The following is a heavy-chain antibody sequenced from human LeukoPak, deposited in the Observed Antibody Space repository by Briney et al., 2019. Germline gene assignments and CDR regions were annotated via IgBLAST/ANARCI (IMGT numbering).Heavy chain of an antibody. CDR3: ARGAPYDFWSGYYLSG. J-gene: IGHJ4*02. CDR2: IYYSGST. Sequence: PSETLSLTCTVSGGSVSSGSYYWSWIRQPPGKGLEWIGYIYYSGSTNYNPSLKSRVTISVDTSKNQFSLKLSSVTAADTAVYYWARGAPYDFWSGYYLSGWGQGTLVTVSS. CDR1: GGSVSSGSYY. D-gene: IGHD3-3*01. V-gene: IGHV4-61*01.